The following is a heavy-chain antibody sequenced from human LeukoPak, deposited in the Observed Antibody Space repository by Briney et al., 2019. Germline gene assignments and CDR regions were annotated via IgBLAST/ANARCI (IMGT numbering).Heavy chain of an antibody. CDR3: ARGLAQFHGMDV. CDR2: IWYDGSNK. CDR1: GFTFSSYG. Sequence: GGSLRPSCAASGFTFSSYGMHWVRQAPGKGLEWVAVIWYDGSNKYYADSVKGRFTISRDNSKNTLYLQMNSLRAEDTAVYYCARGLAQFHGMDVWGQGTTVTVSS. V-gene: IGHV3-33*01. J-gene: IGHJ6*02. D-gene: IGHD3/OR15-3a*01.